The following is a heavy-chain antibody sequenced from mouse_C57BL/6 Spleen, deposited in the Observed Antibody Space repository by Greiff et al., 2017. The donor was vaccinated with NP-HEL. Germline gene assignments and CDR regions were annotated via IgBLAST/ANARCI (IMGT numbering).Heavy chain of an antibody. CDR1: GFTFSDYG. CDR3: ARSIYDGYYYFDY. D-gene: IGHD2-3*01. Sequence: EVKLMESGGGLVKPGGSLKLSCAASGFTFSDYGMHWVRQAPEKGLEWVAYISSGSSTIYYADTVKGRFTISRDNAKNTLFLQMTSLRSEDTAMYYCARSIYDGYYYFDYWGQSTTLTVSS. CDR2: ISSGSSTI. V-gene: IGHV5-17*01. J-gene: IGHJ2*01.